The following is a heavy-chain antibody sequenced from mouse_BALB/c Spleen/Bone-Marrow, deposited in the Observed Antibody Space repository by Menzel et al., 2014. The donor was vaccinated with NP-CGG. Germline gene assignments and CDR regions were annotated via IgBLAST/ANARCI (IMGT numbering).Heavy chain of an antibody. Sequence: EVHLVESGGGLVQPGGSLKLSCAASGFGFSRYWMSWVRQAPGKGLEWIGEINPDSRTINYSPSLKDKFIISRDNAKNTLYLRLNKVRSEDTALYYCARPDYYGYLNYWGQGTTLTVSS. CDR3: ARPDYYGYLNY. CDR1: GFGFSRYW. V-gene: IGHV4-1*02. CDR2: INPDSRTI. J-gene: IGHJ2*01. D-gene: IGHD1-1*01.